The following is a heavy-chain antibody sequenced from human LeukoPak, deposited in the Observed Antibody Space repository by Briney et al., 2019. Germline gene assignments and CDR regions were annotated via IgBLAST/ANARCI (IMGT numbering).Heavy chain of an antibody. CDR2: ISHDGSDN. CDR1: GFTFSRYA. D-gene: IGHD2-15*01. J-gene: IGHJ6*03. CDR3: ARDRLEVAVASYYYYYMDV. V-gene: IGHV3-30*04. Sequence: GGSLRLSCAASGFTFSRYAIHWVRQTPGKGLEWVAVISHDGSDNHYADSVKGRFSMSRDNSKNTLYLQMKSLRAEDTAVYYCARDRLEVAVASYYYYYMDVWGKGTTVTVSS.